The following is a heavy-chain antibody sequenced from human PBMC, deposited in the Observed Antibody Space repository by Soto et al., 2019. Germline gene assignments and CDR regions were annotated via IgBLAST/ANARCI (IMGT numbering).Heavy chain of an antibody. D-gene: IGHD4-17*01. J-gene: IGHJ5*02. CDR3: ARETYGDYVGYFDP. V-gene: IGHV4-59*12. CDR2: VYYSGTI. CDR1: GGSFSSFY. Sequence: SETLSLTCTVSGGSFSSFYWSWIRQPPGKGLEWIGYVYYSGTINNNPSLKGRVSISVDASKNQFSLKVRSVTAADTAVYYCARETYGDYVGYFDPWGQGIQVTVSS.